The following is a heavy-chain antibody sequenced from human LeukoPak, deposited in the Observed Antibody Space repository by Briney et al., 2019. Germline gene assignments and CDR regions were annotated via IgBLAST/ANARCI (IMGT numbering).Heavy chain of an antibody. CDR3: VRDGDIVVVITFDH. D-gene: IGHD3-22*01. V-gene: IGHV3-23*01. CDR1: GFTFTNYA. CDR2: ISGNGGNT. J-gene: IGHJ4*02. Sequence: GGSLRLSCAASGFTFTNYAMSWVRQAPGKGLEWVSAISGNGGNTYYADSVEGRFTISRDNSKNTLYLQMDRLRVEDSAVYYCVRDGDIVVVITFDHWGQGTLVTVSS.